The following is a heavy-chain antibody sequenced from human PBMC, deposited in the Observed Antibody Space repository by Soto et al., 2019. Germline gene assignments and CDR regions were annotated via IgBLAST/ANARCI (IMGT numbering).Heavy chain of an antibody. J-gene: IGHJ4*02. CDR1: GGSISSYY. CDR3: ARASVGSSWPAPVHY. V-gene: IGHV4-59*01. D-gene: IGHD6-13*01. Sequence: PSETLSLTCTVSGGSISSYYWSWIRQPPGKGLEWIGYIYYSGSTNYNPSLKSRVTISVDTSKNQFSLKLSSVTAADTAVYYCARASVGSSWPAPVHYWGQGTLVTVSS. CDR2: IYYSGST.